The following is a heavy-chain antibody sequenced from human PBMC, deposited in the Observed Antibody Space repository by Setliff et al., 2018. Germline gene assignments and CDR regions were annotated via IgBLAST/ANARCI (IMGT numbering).Heavy chain of an antibody. J-gene: IGHJ4*02. CDR3: ARTCSGSGCYAGLES. Sequence: GGSLRLSCAASEFILSSFAMNWVRQAPGKGLEWVSLISSNGGSTYYADSVKGRFTISRDNSKSTLYLQMNSLRPEDTAVYYCARTCSGSGCYAGLESWGQGTPVTVSS. CDR1: EFILSSFA. D-gene: IGHD2-15*01. V-gene: IGHV3-23*01. CDR2: ISSNGGST.